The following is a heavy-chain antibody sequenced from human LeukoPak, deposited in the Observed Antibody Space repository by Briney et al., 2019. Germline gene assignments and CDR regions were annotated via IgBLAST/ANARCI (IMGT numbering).Heavy chain of an antibody. CDR2: INHSEST. Sequence: SETLSLTCTVSGGSISSHYWSWIRQPPGKGLEWIGEINHSESTNYNPSLKSRVTVSVDTSKNQFSLKLSSVTAADTAVYYCATRPDIAAAGPGWFDPWGQGTLVTVSS. D-gene: IGHD6-13*01. J-gene: IGHJ5*02. CDR3: ATRPDIAAAGPGWFDP. V-gene: IGHV4-34*01. CDR1: GGSISSHY.